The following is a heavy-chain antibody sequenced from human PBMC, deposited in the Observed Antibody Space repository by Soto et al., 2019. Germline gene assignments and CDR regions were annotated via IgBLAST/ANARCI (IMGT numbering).Heavy chain of an antibody. CDR1: GYTFTGYY. V-gene: IGHV1-2*02. CDR3: ARSPRSSRPFDY. Sequence: ASVKVSCKASGYTFTGYYMHWVRLAPGQGLEWMGWINPNSGGTNYAQKFQGRVTMTRDTSISTAYMELSRLRSDDTAVYYCARSPRSSRPFDYWGQGTLVTVSS. J-gene: IGHJ4*02. D-gene: IGHD6-13*01. CDR2: INPNSGGT.